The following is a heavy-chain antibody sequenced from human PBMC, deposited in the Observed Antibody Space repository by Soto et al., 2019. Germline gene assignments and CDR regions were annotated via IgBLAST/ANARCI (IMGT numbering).Heavy chain of an antibody. CDR3: ARAGVVAATLWFDP. D-gene: IGHD2-15*01. V-gene: IGHV4-31*03. Sequence: QVQLQESGPGLVKPSQTLSLTCTVSGGSINSGGYYWSWIRQHPGKGLEWIGYIYYSGSTYYNPSLKSRVTISVDTSKNQFSLKLSSVTAADTAVYYCARAGVVAATLWFDPWGQGTLVTVSS. CDR1: GGSINSGGYY. J-gene: IGHJ5*02. CDR2: IYYSGST.